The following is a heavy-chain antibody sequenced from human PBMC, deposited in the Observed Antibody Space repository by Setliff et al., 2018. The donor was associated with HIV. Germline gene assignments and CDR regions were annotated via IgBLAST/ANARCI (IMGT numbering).Heavy chain of an antibody. CDR2: INHSGST. CDR3: ARATVTVDFYYYGLDV. D-gene: IGHD4-17*01. J-gene: IGHJ6*02. Sequence: PSETLSLTCAVYGRSFSDYYWSWIRQPPGKGLEWIGEINHSGSTNYNPSLKSRVTISVDTSKNQFSLKLSSVTAAGTAVYYCARATVTVDFYYYGLDVWGQGTTVTSP. V-gene: IGHV4-34*01. CDR1: GRSFSDYY.